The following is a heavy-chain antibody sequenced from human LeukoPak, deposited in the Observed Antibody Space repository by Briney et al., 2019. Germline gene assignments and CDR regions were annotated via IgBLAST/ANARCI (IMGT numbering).Heavy chain of an antibody. CDR2: ISYDGSNK. V-gene: IGHV3-30*18. D-gene: IGHD3-22*01. Sequence: AVISYDGSNKYYADSVKGRFTISRDNSKNTLYLQMNSLRAEDTAVYYCAKDHYDSSGYYDYWGQGTLVTVSS. J-gene: IGHJ4*02. CDR3: AKDHYDSSGYYDY.